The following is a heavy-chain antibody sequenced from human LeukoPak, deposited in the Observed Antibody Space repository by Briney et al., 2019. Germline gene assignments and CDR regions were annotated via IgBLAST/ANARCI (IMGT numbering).Heavy chain of an antibody. Sequence: SETLSLTCAVSGGSISSSNWWSWVRQPPGKGLEWIGEIYHSGSTNYNPSLKSRVTISVDTSKNQFSLKLSSVTAADTAVYYCAGGPYYYDSSGYFLDYWGQGTLVTVSS. V-gene: IGHV4-4*02. CDR3: AGGPYYYDSSGYFLDY. CDR2: IYHSGST. J-gene: IGHJ4*02. CDR1: GGSISSSNW. D-gene: IGHD3-22*01.